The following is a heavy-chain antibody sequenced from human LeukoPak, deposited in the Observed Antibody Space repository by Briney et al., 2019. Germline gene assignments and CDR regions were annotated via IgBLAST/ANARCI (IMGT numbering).Heavy chain of an antibody. CDR3: ARSRWLQFYYFDY. CDR1: GFTVSSNY. Sequence: GGSLRLSCAASGFTVSSNYMSWVRQAPGKGLEWVSVIYSGGSTYYADSVKGRFTISRDNSKNTLYLQMNSLRAEDTAVYYCARSRWLQFYYFDYWGQGTLVTVSS. J-gene: IGHJ4*02. D-gene: IGHD5-24*01. V-gene: IGHV3-53*01. CDR2: IYSGGST.